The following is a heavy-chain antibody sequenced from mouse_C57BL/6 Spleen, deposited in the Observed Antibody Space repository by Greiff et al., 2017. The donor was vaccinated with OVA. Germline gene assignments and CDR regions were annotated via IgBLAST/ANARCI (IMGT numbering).Heavy chain of an antibody. D-gene: IGHD1-1*01. Sequence: QVQLQQPGAELVRPGSSVKLSCKASGYTFTSYWMHWVKQRPIQGLEWIGNIDPSDSETHYNQKFKGKATLTVDKSSSTAYMQLSSLTSEDSAVYDCARGYYYGSSYYAMDYWGQGTSVTVSS. CDR1: GYTFTSYW. V-gene: IGHV1-52*01. CDR3: ARGYYYGSSYYAMDY. J-gene: IGHJ4*01. CDR2: IDPSDSET.